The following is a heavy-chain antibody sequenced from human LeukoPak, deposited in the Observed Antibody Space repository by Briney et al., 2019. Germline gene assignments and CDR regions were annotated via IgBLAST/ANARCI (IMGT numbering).Heavy chain of an antibody. CDR2: INHSGST. V-gene: IGHV4-34*01. J-gene: IGHJ1*01. CDR3: ARGVRIAVVHPHLHH. Sequence: SETLSLTCAVYGGSFSGYYWIWLRQPPGKGLEWVGEINHSGSTNYNPSLKSPVTISVVTSTKQFSLKLSSVTAADTGIYYCARGVRIAVVHPHLHHWGERSLVPVSS. D-gene: IGHD3-22*01. CDR1: GGSFSGYY.